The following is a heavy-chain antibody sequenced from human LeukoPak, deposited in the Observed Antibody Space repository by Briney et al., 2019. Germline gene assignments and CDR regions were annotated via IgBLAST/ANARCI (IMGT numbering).Heavy chain of an antibody. J-gene: IGHJ4*02. CDR2: ISTYNGDT. CDR3: ARERDKVLAPYFDY. D-gene: IGHD3-3*01. Sequence: GASVKVSCKASGYAFIRYPIIWVRQAPGQGLEWMGWISTYNGDTTYAQKFQDRVSMTTDTSTGTVSMELRSLRSDDTAVYYCARERDKVLAPYFDYWGQGTLVTVSP. CDR1: GYAFIRYP. V-gene: IGHV1-18*01.